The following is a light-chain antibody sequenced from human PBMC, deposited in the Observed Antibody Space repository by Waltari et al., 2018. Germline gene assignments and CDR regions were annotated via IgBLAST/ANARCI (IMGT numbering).Light chain of an antibody. V-gene: IGLV1-51*02. J-gene: IGLJ2*01. Sequence: QSVLTQPPSVSAAPGQKVTISCSGNSLKLESHYVSWYQQFPGAAPKLLVYENNKRPSEIPERFSGSKSGTSATLDITGLQTGDEADYYCGTYDSSVSTGLFGGGTKLTVL. CDR3: GTYDSSVSTGL. CDR1: SLKLESHY. CDR2: ENN.